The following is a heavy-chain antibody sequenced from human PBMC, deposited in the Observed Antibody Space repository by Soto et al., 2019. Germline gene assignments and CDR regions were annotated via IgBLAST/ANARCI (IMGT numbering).Heavy chain of an antibody. CDR1: GGSFRGYF. Sequence: QVRLQQWGTGLLKPSETLSLTCAVYGGSFRGYFFSWIRQPPGKGLEWIGESNHDGGTNYNPSLRSGVSVTIETSQDLFSRKLSAGTAAVSAVYYCVIRGGGNCSVDYWGQGTLVTVSS. CDR2: SNHDGGT. CDR3: VIRGGGNCSVDY. V-gene: IGHV4-34*01. D-gene: IGHD1-1*01. J-gene: IGHJ4*02.